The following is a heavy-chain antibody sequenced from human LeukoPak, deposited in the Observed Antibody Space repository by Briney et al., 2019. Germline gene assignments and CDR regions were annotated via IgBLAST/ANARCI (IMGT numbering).Heavy chain of an antibody. D-gene: IGHD3-16*02. J-gene: IGHJ3*01. CDR2: VSSSGANT. CDR1: GFTFRDSA. V-gene: IGHV3-23*01. Sequence: GGSLRLSCSASGFTFRDSAMTWVRQAPGKGLEWVSLVSSSGANTYYPDSVKGRFSVSRDNAKDTLYLQVNSLRAEDTAIYYCARDMELSTWGIGTMVSVSS. CDR3: ARDMELST.